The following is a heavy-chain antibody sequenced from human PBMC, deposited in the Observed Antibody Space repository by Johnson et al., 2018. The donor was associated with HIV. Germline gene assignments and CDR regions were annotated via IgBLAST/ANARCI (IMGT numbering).Heavy chain of an antibody. J-gene: IGHJ3*02. CDR2: IYSGDST. CDR3: ARGGAAAGPDAFDI. CDR1: GFTVSSNY. V-gene: IGHV3-53*01. D-gene: IGHD6-13*01. Sequence: VQLVESGGGLIQPGGSLRLSCAASGFTVSSNYMSWVRQAPGKGLEWVSVIYSGDSTYYADSVKGRFTISRDNSKNTLYLQMNSLRAEDTAVYYCARGGAAAGPDAFDIWGQGTMVTVSS.